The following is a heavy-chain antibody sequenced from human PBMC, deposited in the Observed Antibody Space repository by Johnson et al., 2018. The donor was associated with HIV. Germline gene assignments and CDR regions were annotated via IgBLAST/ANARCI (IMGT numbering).Heavy chain of an antibody. CDR3: ARPPDYLYKATFDI. CDR2: IYSGGNK. CDR1: GLSVSYGY. D-gene: IGHD3-16*02. Sequence: EQPVESGGGLIQPGGSLRLSCAASGLSVSYGYMTWVRQAPGKGLEWVSVIYSGGNKYYTDSVKGRFTISRENSDNTMYLQMDSLRGEDTAVYFCARPPDYLYKATFDIWGQGTLVTVS. J-gene: IGHJ3*02. V-gene: IGHV3-53*01.